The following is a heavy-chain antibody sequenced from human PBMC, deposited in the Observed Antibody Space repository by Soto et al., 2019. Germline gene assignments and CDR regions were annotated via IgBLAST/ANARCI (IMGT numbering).Heavy chain of an antibody. J-gene: IGHJ6*02. CDR3: ARSLLDEYSSSWRSAYYGMDV. D-gene: IGHD6-13*01. CDR1: GFTFSAYY. Sequence: ASVKVSCKASGFTFSAYYIYWVRQAPGQGLEWIGWINPNSGGTNNAQKFQGRVTMTRDTSTSTVYMELSALIPDDTAVYYCARSLLDEYSSSWRSAYYGMDVWGQGTTITVSS. V-gene: IGHV1-2*02. CDR2: INPNSGGT.